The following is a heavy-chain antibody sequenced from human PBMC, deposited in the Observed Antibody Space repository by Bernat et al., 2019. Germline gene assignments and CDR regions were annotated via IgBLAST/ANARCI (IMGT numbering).Heavy chain of an antibody. D-gene: IGHD2-21*02. CDR2: IYDTGVT. Sequence: EVQLVESGGGLVQPGGSLRLSCAASGFTVSNNHVTWVRQAPGKGLECVSVIYDTGVTFYTDSVKGRFTISRDTSKNTVNLEMNSLRAEEVAVYYCVGFGGHSVWGQGTLVTVSS. CDR3: VGFGGHSV. V-gene: IGHV3-66*01. J-gene: IGHJ4*02. CDR1: GFTVSNNH.